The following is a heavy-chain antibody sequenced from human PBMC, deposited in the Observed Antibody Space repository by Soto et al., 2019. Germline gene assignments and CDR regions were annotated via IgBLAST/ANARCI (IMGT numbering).Heavy chain of an antibody. Sequence: TSETLSLTCAVSCGSVSSGSYYWSWIRQPPGKGLEWIGYIYYSGSTNYNPSLKSRVTISVDTSKNQFYLKLRSVTAADTAVYYCARGSLRGGNWYFDLWGRGTLVTVSS. CDR2: IYYSGST. J-gene: IGHJ2*01. CDR1: CGSVSSGSYY. V-gene: IGHV4-61*01. CDR3: ARGSLRGGNWYFDL. D-gene: IGHD3-16*01.